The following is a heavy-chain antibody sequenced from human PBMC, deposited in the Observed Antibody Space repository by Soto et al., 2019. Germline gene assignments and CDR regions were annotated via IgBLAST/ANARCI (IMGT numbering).Heavy chain of an antibody. CDR1: GFTFSSYA. CDR2: ISGSGGST. V-gene: IGHV3-23*01. CDR3: AKAIFGYSSSWGDGDYVDY. J-gene: IGHJ4*02. D-gene: IGHD6-13*01. Sequence: EVQLLESGGGLVQPGGSLRLSCAASGFTFSSYAMSWVRQAPGKGLEWVSAISGSGGSTYYADSVRGRFTISRDNSKNTLYLQMNSLRAEDTAVYYCAKAIFGYSSSWGDGDYVDYWGQGTLVTVSS.